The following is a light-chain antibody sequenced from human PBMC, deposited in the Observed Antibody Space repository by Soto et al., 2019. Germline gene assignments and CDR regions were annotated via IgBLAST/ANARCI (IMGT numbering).Light chain of an antibody. J-gene: IGKJ1*01. CDR3: RQYRSSGT. CDR2: GAS. Sequence: EIVLTQSPGTLSLSPGERATLSCRASQSVSSYLAWYQQKPGQAPRLLIYGASNRATGIPDRFSASGPGTDITLTISRLEPEDFAVHYCRQYRSSGTFGQGTKVDIK. CDR1: QSVSSY. V-gene: IGKV3-20*01.